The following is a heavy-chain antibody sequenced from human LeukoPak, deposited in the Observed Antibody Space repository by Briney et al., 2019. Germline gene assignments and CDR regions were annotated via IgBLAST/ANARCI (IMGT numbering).Heavy chain of an antibody. CDR2: IYHSGST. D-gene: IGHD3-10*01. J-gene: IGHJ4*02. CDR3: ARVRAVGVDY. Sequence: PSETLSLTCTVSGGSISSGGYYWSWIRQPPGKGLEWIGYIYHSGSTYYNPSLKSRVTISVDRSKNQFSLKLSSVTAADTAVYYCARVRAVGVDYWGQGTLVTVSS. CDR1: GGSISSGGYY. V-gene: IGHV4-30-2*01.